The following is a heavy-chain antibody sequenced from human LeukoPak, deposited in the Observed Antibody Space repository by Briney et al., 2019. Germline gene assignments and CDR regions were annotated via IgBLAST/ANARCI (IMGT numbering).Heavy chain of an antibody. J-gene: IGHJ2*01. Sequence: SETLSLTCTVSGGSISSSSYYWGWIRQPPGKGLEWIGNIYYSGSTYYNPSLMSRVTISVDTSKNQFSLKVRSVTAADTAVYYCARAVFYGGWYFDLWGRGTLVTVSS. D-gene: IGHD4-23*01. CDR2: IYYSGST. V-gene: IGHV4-39*07. CDR3: ARAVFYGGWYFDL. CDR1: GGSISSSSYY.